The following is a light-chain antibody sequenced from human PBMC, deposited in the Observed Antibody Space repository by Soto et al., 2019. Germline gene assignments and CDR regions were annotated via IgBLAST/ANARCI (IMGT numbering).Light chain of an antibody. CDR1: ERIYSAY. V-gene: IGKV3D-20*02. CDR2: SAS. J-gene: IGKJ5*01. Sequence: EVVLTQSPGTLSLSRGERATLSCRASERIYSAYLGWYQQKPGQAPRLLIYSASTRATGIPARFSGSGSGTDFTLTISSLEPEDFAVYYCQQRSNWPSITFGQGTRLEIK. CDR3: QQRSNWPSIT.